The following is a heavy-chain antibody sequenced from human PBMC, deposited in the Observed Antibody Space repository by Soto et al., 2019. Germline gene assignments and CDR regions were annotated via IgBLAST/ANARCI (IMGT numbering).Heavy chain of an antibody. CDR1: GFTFSSYA. CDR2: ISGSGGTT. CDR3: AKFFVETGGSSGWPWTFHY. J-gene: IGHJ4*02. V-gene: IGHV3-23*01. Sequence: ESGGGLVQPGRSLRLSCAASGFTFSSYAMSWVRQAPGKGLEWVSAISGSGGTTYYAASVKGRFTSSRDNSKNTLFLQMNSLRAEDTAVYYCAKFFVETGGSSGWPWTFHYWGQGTLVTVSS. D-gene: IGHD6-25*01.